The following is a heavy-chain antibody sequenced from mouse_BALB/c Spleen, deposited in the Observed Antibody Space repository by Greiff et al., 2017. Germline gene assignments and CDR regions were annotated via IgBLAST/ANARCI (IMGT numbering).Heavy chain of an antibody. CDR3: ARYLGTYAMDY. CDR2: ISTYYGDA. CDR1: GYTFTDYA. V-gene: IGHV1S137*01. Sequence: VKLVESGAELVRPGVSVKISCKGSGYTFTDYAMHWVKQSHAKSLEWIGVISTYYGDASYNQKFKGKATMTVDKSSSTAYMELARLTSEDSAIYYCARYLGTYAMDYWGQGTSVTVSS. J-gene: IGHJ4*01. D-gene: IGHD3-3*01.